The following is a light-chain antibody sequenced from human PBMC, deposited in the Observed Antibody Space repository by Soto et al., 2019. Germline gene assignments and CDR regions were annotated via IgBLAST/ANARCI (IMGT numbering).Light chain of an antibody. CDR3: CSYAGSYTYV. CDR2: DVN. V-gene: IGLV2-11*01. Sequence: QSALTQPRSVSGSPGQSVTISCTGTTSDVGGYNYVSWYQHHPGKAPKLMIYDVNKRPSGVPDRFSGSKSGNTASLTISGLQAEDESDYYCCSYAGSYTYVFGTGNKVIVL. CDR1: TSDVGGYNY. J-gene: IGLJ1*01.